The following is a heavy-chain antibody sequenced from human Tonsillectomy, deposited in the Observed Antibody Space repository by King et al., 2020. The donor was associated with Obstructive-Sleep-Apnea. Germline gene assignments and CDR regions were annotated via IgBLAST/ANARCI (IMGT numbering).Heavy chain of an antibody. CDR2: ISSSSRYI. D-gene: IGHD4-17*01. Sequence: QLVQSGGGLVKPGGSLRLSCAASGFTFSSYSMNWVRQAPGKGLEWVSFISSSSRYIYYADSVKGRFTISRDNAKNSLYLQMNSLRAEDTAVYYCASYNDYGDQGAFDIWGQGTMVTVSS. V-gene: IGHV3-21*01. J-gene: IGHJ3*02. CDR1: GFTFSSYS. CDR3: ASYNDYGDQGAFDI.